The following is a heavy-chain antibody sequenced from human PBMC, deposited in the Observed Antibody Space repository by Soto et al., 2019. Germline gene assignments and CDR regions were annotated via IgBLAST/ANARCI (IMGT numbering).Heavy chain of an antibody. CDR1: GYTFTSYA. D-gene: IGHD2-15*01. V-gene: IGHV1-3*01. CDR3: AREGFVVVVAAPTKYFQH. J-gene: IGHJ1*01. CDR2: INAGNGNT. Sequence: GSVTVSCKPYGYTFTSYAMHWERQAPGQRLEWMGWINAGNGNTKYSQKFQGRVTITRDTSASTAYMELSSLRSEDTDVYYCAREGFVVVVAAPTKYFQHWGQGTLVTV.